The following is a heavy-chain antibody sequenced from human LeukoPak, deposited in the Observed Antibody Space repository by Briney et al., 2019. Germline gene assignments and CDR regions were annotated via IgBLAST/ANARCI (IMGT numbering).Heavy chain of an antibody. D-gene: IGHD1-26*01. Sequence: GGSLRLSCAASGFTFSSYSMNWVRQAPGKGLEWVSHITTSGTAMFYADSVKGRFTISRDNAKNSLYLQMNSLRDENTAVYYCASSGSYRFDYWGQGTLVTVSS. CDR2: ITTSGTAM. CDR1: GFTFSSYS. J-gene: IGHJ4*02. V-gene: IGHV3-48*02. CDR3: ASSGSYRFDY.